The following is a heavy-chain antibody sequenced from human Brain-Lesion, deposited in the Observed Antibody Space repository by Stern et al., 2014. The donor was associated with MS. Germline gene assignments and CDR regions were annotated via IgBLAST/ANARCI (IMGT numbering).Heavy chain of an antibody. CDR2: IFNSGSP. J-gene: IGHJ6*02. CDR3: ARGRVVPGFQYYATDV. Sequence: QVQLQESGPGLVKPSQTLSLSCTVSGGSISSGGYYWSWIRQPAGKGLEWIGRIFNSGSPSYNPPLQSRVTISIDTSKNQFSLRLNSMTAADTAVYYCARGRVVPGFQYYATDVWGQGTTVIVSS. CDR1: GGSISSGGYY. D-gene: IGHD2-2*01. V-gene: IGHV4-61*02.